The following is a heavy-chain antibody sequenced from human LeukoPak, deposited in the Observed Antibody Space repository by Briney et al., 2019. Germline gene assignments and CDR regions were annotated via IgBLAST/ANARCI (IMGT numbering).Heavy chain of an antibody. CDR1: GFTFSSYA. J-gene: IGHJ4*02. CDR2: ISSSGGNT. D-gene: IGHD1-26*01. V-gene: IGHV3-23*01. CDR3: AKGGSDYDDHGYSFDY. Sequence: GGSLRLSCAASGFTFSSYAMSWVRQAPGRGLEWVSAISSSGGNTYYADSVKGRFTISRDNSRNTLYLQMNSLRAEDTAVYYCAKGGSDYDDHGYSFDYWGQGAPVTVSS.